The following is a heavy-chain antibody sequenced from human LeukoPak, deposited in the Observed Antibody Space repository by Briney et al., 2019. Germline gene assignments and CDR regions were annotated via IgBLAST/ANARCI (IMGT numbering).Heavy chain of an antibody. CDR3: AKDPNSSGWGLTYFDY. J-gene: IGHJ4*02. Sequence: GGSLRLSCAASGFTFSSYAMSWVRQAPGKGLEWVSAISGSGGSTYYADSVKGRFTISRDNSKNTLYLQMNSLRAEDTAVYYCAKDPNSSGWGLTYFDYWGQGTLVTVSS. D-gene: IGHD6-19*01. CDR1: GFTFSSYA. CDR2: ISGSGGST. V-gene: IGHV3-23*01.